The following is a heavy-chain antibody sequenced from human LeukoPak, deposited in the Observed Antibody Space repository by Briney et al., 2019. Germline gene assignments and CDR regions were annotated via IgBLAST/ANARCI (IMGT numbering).Heavy chain of an antibody. V-gene: IGHV3-21*01. CDR3: AKFIAAPFYFDY. Sequence: GGSLRLSCAASGFTFSSYSMNWVRQAPGKGLEWVSSISSSSSYIYYADSVKGRFTISRDNAKNSLYLQMNSLRAEDTAVYYCAKFIAAPFYFDYWGQGTLVSVSS. CDR1: GFTFSSYS. CDR2: ISSSSSYI. D-gene: IGHD6-13*01. J-gene: IGHJ4*02.